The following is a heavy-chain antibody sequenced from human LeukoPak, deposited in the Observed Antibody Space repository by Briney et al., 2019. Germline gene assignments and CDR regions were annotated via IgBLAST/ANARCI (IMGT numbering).Heavy chain of an antibody. D-gene: IGHD2-15*01. V-gene: IGHV3-7*05. J-gene: IGHJ4*02. CDR2: IKEDGSEK. CDR1: QFTFSTYW. Sequence: GGSLRLSCAASQFTFSTYWMSWLGQAPGKGLEWVANIKEDGSEKYYVDSVEGRFTISRDNANNSLFLQVNSLRAEDTAVYYCARMTGGLWDYWGQGTLVTVSS. CDR3: ARMTGGLWDY.